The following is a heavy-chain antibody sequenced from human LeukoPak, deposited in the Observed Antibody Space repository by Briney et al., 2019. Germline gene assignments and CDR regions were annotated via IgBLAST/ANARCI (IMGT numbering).Heavy chain of an antibody. CDR1: GFTFGKYG. D-gene: IGHD3-3*01. CDR2: IKLDGSEE. CDR3: ARDQYDTWSRRGNFDS. J-gene: IGHJ4*02. Sequence: GGCLRLSCVASGFTFGKYGMSWVRKAPWKGLEWVGNIKLDGSEENYVDSVKGRFTISRDNTKNSLYLQMNSLRAEDTAVFYCARDQYDTWSRRGNFDSWGQGTLVIVSS. V-gene: IGHV3-7*03.